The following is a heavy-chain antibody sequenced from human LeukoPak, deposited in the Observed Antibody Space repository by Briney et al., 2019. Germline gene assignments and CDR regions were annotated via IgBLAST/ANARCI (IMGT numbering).Heavy chain of an antibody. CDR1: GGSISSYY. J-gene: IGHJ6*03. CDR3: ARDKYYYYMDV. CDR2: IYYSGST. V-gene: IGHV4-59*01. Sequence: SETLSLTFTVSGGSISSYYWSWIRQPPGKGLEWIGYIYYSGSTNYNPSLKSRVTISVDTSKNQFSLKLSSVTAADTAVYYCARDKYYYYMDVWGKGTTVTVSS.